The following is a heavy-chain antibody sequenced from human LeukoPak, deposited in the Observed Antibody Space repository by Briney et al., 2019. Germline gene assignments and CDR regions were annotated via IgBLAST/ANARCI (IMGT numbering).Heavy chain of an antibody. J-gene: IGHJ4*02. D-gene: IGHD3-10*01. CDR2: FYYSGNT. V-gene: IGHV4-59*01. CDR1: GASISTYY. CDR3: ATGGSASYHDN. Sequence: SETLSLTCTVSGASISTYYWSWSRQPPGKGLELIGCFYYSGNTNYNPSLRDRVTISVDTSKNQISLKLTSMTAADTAVYYCATGGSASYHDNWGQGTLATVSS.